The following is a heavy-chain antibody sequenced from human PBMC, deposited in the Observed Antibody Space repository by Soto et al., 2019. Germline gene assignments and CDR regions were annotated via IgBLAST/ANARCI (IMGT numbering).Heavy chain of an antibody. CDR1: GFPFSGYG. V-gene: IGHV3-30*18. CDR2: ISYDGSNK. Sequence: QVQLVESGGGVVQPGRSLGLSCAVSGFPFSGYGMHWARQAPGQGLEWVAVISYDGSNKYYADSVKGRLTISRDNSKNTLYQQMNSLRPDDTAVYYCAKDLVYGINFYYYGMDVWGQGTTVTVSS. J-gene: IGHJ6*02. CDR3: AKDLVYGINFYYYGMDV. D-gene: IGHD1-20*01.